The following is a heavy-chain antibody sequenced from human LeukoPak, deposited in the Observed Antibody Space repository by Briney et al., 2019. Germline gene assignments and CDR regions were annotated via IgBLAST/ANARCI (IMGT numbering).Heavy chain of an antibody. CDR3: ARERGYNWNDPFFDY. J-gene: IGHJ4*02. CDR2: IKQDGSEK. D-gene: IGHD1-20*01. Sequence: GGSLRLSCAASGFTFSSYWMSWVRQAPGKGLEWVANIKQDGSEKYYVDSVKGRFTISRDNAKNSLYLQMNSLRAEDTAVYYCARERGYNWNDPFFDYWGQGTLVTVSS. V-gene: IGHV3-7*01. CDR1: GFTFSSYW.